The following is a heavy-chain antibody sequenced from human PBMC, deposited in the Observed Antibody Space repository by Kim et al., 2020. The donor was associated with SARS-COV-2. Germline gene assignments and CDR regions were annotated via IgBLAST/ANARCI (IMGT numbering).Heavy chain of an antibody. V-gene: IGHV1-8*01. D-gene: IGHD5-12*01. Sequence: GYAQKFQGRVNMTRNTSISTAYMELSSLRSEDTAVYYCARSGYGLYGMDVWGQGTTVTVSS. CDR3: ARSGYGLYGMDV. J-gene: IGHJ6*02.